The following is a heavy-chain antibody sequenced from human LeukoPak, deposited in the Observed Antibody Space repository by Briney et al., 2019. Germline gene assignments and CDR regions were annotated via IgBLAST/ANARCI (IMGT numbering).Heavy chain of an antibody. Sequence: SETLSLTCAVSGGSISSTNYYWGWIRQPPGRGLEWIGHMYYSGNSFYNPSLQSRVTISVDTSKNQFSRKRSSVTAAETAVYYCARLRRNYSDAGGEGSLVCVSS. D-gene: IGHD4-17*01. CDR3: ARLRRNYSDA. CDR2: MYYSGNS. V-gene: IGHV4-39*01. CDR1: GGSISSTNYY. J-gene: IGHJ4*02.